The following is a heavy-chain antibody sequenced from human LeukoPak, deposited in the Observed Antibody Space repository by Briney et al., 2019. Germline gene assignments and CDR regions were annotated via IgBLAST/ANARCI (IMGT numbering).Heavy chain of an antibody. CDR2: ISQSART. J-gene: IGHJ1*01. Sequence: SETLSLTCTVSGGSISSYYWSWIRQPPGKGLEWIGEISQSARTNYNPSLKSRVTMSIDKSRNQFSLRMTSVTAADTAVYYCAGVRLGNTGLSEYFEHWGQGTLVTVS. V-gene: IGHV4-59*12. CDR3: AGVRLGNTGLSEYFEH. CDR1: GGSISSYY. D-gene: IGHD3-16*01.